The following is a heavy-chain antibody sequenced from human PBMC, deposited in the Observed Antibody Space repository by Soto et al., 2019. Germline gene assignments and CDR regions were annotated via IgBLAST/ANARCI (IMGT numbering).Heavy chain of an antibody. J-gene: IGHJ4*02. D-gene: IGHD2-8*02. CDR1: GYTFSDYY. CDR2: INPKGGDR. CDR3: ARGAEVGIELAAFDQ. Sequence: QVHLVQSGAVVKRAGASVTVSCKASGYTFSDYYIHWVRQAPGQGLQWMGCINPKGGDRRYAQMFRGWVFLTRDKSISTAYMVGSGLKSDDTAVYFCARGAEVGIELAAFDQWGQGTLVTVSA. V-gene: IGHV1-2*04.